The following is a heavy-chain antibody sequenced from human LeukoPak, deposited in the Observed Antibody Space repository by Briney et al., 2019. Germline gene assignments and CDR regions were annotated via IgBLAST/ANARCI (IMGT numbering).Heavy chain of an antibody. D-gene: IGHD3-10*02. CDR2: ISSSGSTI. Sequence: PGGSLRLSCAASGFTFSSYEMNWVRQAPGKGLEWVSYISSSGSTIYYADSVKGRFTISRDNAKNSLYLQMNSLRAEDTAVYYCASKSFLFESQYFDYWGQGTLVTVSS. J-gene: IGHJ4*02. V-gene: IGHV3-48*03. CDR3: ASKSFLFESQYFDY. CDR1: GFTFSSYE.